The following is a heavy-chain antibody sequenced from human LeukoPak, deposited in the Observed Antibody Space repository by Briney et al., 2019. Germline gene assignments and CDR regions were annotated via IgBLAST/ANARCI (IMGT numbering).Heavy chain of an antibody. CDR2: IWYDGSNK. V-gene: IGHV3-33*01. Sequence: GGSLRLSCAASGFTFSSYGMHWVRQAPGKGLEWVAVIWYDGSNKYYADSVKGRFTISRDNSKNTLYLQMNSLRAEDTAVYYCAREGPDVYFDYWGQGTLVTVSS. D-gene: IGHD5-24*01. CDR3: AREGPDVYFDY. J-gene: IGHJ4*02. CDR1: GFTFSSYG.